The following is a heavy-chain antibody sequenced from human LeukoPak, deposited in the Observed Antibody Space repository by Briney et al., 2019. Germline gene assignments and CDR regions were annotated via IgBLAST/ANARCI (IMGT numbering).Heavy chain of an antibody. CDR3: ARGGAAAEGVDAFDI. J-gene: IGHJ3*02. CDR1: GYTFTSYY. V-gene: IGHV1-46*01. CDR2: INPSGGST. D-gene: IGHD6-13*01. Sequence: ASVKVSCKASGYTFTSYYMHWVRQAPGQGLEWMGIINPSGGSTSYAQKFQGRVTMTRDTSTSTVYMDLSSLRSEDTAVYYCARGGAAAEGVDAFDIWGQGTMVTVSS.